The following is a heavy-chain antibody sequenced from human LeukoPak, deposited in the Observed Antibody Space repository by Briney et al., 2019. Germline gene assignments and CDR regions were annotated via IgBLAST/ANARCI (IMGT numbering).Heavy chain of an antibody. CDR3: ARVHSSGRGAFDI. V-gene: IGHV4-39*07. CDR1: GGSISSSSYY. Sequence: SETLSLTCTVSGGSISSSSYYWGWIRQPPGKGLEWIGSIYYSGSTNYNPSLKSRVTMSVDTSKNQFSLKLSSVTAADTAVYYCARVHSSGRGAFDIWGQGTMVTVSS. D-gene: IGHD6-19*01. J-gene: IGHJ3*02. CDR2: IYYSGST.